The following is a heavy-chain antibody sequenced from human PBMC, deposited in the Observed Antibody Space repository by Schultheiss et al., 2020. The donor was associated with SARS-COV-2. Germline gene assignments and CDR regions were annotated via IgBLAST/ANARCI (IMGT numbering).Heavy chain of an antibody. Sequence: SETLSLTCTVSGGSISSYYWSWIRQPPGKGLEWIGYIYYSGSTNYNPSLKSRVTISVDTSKNQFSLKLSSVTAADTAVYYCARARYCTNGVCYYYYYYGMDVWGQGTTVTVSS. V-gene: IGHV4-59*01. CDR3: ARARYCTNGVCYYYYYYGMDV. D-gene: IGHD2-8*01. CDR1: GGSISSYY. CDR2: IYYSGST. J-gene: IGHJ6*02.